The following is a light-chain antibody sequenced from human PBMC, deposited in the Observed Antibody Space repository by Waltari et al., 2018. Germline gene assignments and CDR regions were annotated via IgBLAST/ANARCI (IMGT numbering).Light chain of an antibody. Sequence: QSALTQPASVSGSPGQSITISCTGTTSDLGGYNYVSCYQQHPGKAPKLMIYDVSSRPSGVSHRFSGSKSCNTAALTISGLQAEDEADYYCSSFTSSSTWVFGGGTKLTVL. V-gene: IGLV2-14*01. CDR1: TSDLGGYNY. J-gene: IGLJ3*02. CDR2: DVS. CDR3: SSFTSSSTWV.